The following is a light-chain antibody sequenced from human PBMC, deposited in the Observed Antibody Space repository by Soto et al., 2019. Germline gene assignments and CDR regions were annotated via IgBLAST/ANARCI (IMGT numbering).Light chain of an antibody. Sequence: DIVVTQSPDSLAVSLGERATINCKSSQRVLYSPNNKDSLAWYQQTPGQPPKLTIYWASARESGVPDRFSGSGSATDFTLTSSSLQVEDVAVYCCQQYRAIPYTFGQGTKLEVK. CDR1: QRVLYSPNNKDS. CDR2: WAS. V-gene: IGKV4-1*01. J-gene: IGKJ2*01. CDR3: QQYRAIPYT.